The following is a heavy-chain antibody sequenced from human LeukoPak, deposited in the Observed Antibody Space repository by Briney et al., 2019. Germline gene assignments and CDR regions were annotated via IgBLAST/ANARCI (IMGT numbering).Heavy chain of an antibody. D-gene: IGHD2-21*02. CDR3: ARRYCGGDCYSNQEYYFDY. Sequence: SETLSLTCAVYGGSFSGYYWSWIRQPPGKGLEWIGEINHSGSTNYNPSLKSRVTISVDRSKNQFSLKLSSVTAAGTAVYYCARRYCGGDCYSNQEYYFDYWGQGTLVTVSS. J-gene: IGHJ4*02. V-gene: IGHV4-34*01. CDR2: INHSGST. CDR1: GGSFSGYY.